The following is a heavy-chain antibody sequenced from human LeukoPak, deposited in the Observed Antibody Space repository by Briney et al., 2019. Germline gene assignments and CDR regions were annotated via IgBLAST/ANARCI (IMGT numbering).Heavy chain of an antibody. V-gene: IGHV1-69*05. Sequence: GSSVEVSCKATGDTFSSYAISWVRQAPGQRLEWMGRIIPIFGTANYAQKFQGRVTITTDESSSTAYMELSSLRSEDTAVYYCARDSAVWSGSFVYYFYYWGQGTLVTVSS. J-gene: IGHJ4*02. D-gene: IGHD1-26*01. CDR1: GDTFSSYA. CDR3: ARDSAVWSGSFVYYFYY. CDR2: IIPIFGTA.